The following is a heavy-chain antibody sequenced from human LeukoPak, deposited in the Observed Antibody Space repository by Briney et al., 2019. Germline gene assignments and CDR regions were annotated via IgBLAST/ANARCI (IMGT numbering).Heavy chain of an antibody. D-gene: IGHD5-18*01. CDR3: ARVNTAMVKGFDP. CDR2: IYYSGST. Sequence: PSETLSLTCTVSGGSISSYYWSWIRQPPGKGLEWIGYIYYSGSTNYNPSLKSRVTISVDTSKNQFSLKLSSVTAADTAVYYCARVNTAMVKGFDPWGQGTLVTVSS. J-gene: IGHJ5*02. V-gene: IGHV4-59*01. CDR1: GGSISSYY.